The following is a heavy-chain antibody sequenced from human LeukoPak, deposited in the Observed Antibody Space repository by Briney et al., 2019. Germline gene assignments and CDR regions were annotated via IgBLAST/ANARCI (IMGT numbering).Heavy chain of an antibody. V-gene: IGHV4-59*01. J-gene: IGHJ5*02. Sequence: GSLRLSCEASGFTFSDFWMSWIRQPPGKGLEWIGYIYYSGSTNYNPSLKSRVTISVDTSKNQFSLKLSSVTAADTAVYYCARENSSSSGFDPWGQGTLVTVSS. CDR2: IYYSGST. CDR1: GFTFSDFW. D-gene: IGHD6-6*01. CDR3: ARENSSSSGFDP.